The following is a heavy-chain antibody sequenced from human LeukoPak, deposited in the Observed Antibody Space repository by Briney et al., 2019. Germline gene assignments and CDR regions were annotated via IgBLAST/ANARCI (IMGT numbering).Heavy chain of an antibody. CDR2: IKQDGTDK. Sequence: GGSLRLSCAASGFTFSSFWMTWVRQAPGKRLEYVANIKQDGTDKYYVGSVKGRFTISRDNAKNSLYLQMSSLRAEDTAVYYCARGRWGSGYYFDYWGQGTLVTVSS. CDR3: ARGRWGSGYYFDY. CDR1: GFTFSSFW. V-gene: IGHV3-7*01. D-gene: IGHD6-25*01. J-gene: IGHJ4*02.